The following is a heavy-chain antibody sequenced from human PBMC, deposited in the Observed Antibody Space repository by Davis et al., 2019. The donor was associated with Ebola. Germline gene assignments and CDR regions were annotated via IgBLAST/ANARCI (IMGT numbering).Heavy chain of an antibody. CDR1: GFSVRDYW. V-gene: IGHV3-33*08. CDR2: IWYDGNNN. J-gene: IGHJ4*02. CDR3: ARDKGGTYLFFDY. Sequence: GESLKISCVASGFSVRDYWMHWVRQAPGKGLEWVALIWYDGNNNYYADSVRGRFTISRDNSKNTLYLQINSLRAEDTAVYYCARDKGGTYLFFDYWGQGTLVTVSS. D-gene: IGHD1-26*01.